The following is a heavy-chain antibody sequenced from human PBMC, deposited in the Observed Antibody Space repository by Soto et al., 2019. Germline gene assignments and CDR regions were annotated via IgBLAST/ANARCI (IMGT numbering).Heavy chain of an antibody. CDR2: VTGDGGNT. J-gene: IGHJ6*04. V-gene: IGHV3-23*01. Sequence: EVQLLESGGGLVQPGGSLRLSCAASGFTFSNYVMRWVRQAPGQGLEWVSAVTGDGGNTYHADSVQGRFAISRDNSKNTLNLQMNSLRAEDTAVYYCVKDRSSSTILGVVISVDVWGKGTTVTVSS. D-gene: IGHD3-3*01. CDR3: VKDRSSSTILGVVISVDV. CDR1: GFTFSNYV.